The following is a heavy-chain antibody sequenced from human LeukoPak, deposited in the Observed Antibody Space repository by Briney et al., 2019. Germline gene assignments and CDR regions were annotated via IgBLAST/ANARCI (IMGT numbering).Heavy chain of an antibody. D-gene: IGHD6-13*01. V-gene: IGHV3-48*03. CDR2: ISSSGSTI. CDR3: ARDQQLLVDY. Sequence: AGGSLRLSCAAFGFTFSSYEMNWVRQAPGKGREWVSYISSSGSTIYYADSVKGRFTISRDNAKNSLYLQMNSLRAEDTAVYYCARDQQLLVDYWGQGTLVTVSS. CDR1: GFTFSSYE. J-gene: IGHJ4*02.